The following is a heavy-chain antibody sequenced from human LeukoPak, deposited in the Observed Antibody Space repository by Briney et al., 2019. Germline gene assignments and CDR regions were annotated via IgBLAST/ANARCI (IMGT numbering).Heavy chain of an antibody. V-gene: IGHV3-7*01. CDR3: ARGAPIVVVPAAMGVDY. D-gene: IGHD2-2*01. J-gene: IGHJ4*02. CDR2: IKQDGSEK. CDR1: GFTFSSYW. Sequence: GGSLRLSCAASGFTFSSYWMSWVRQAPGKGLEWVANIKQDGSEKYYVDSVKGRFTISRDNAKNSLYLQMNSLRAEDTAVYYCARGAPIVVVPAAMGVDYWGQGTLVTVSS.